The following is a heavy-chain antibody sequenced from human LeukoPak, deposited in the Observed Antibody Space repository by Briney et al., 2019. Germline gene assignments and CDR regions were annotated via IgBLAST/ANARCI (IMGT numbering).Heavy chain of an antibody. V-gene: IGHV3-23*01. CDR1: GFTFSSFA. D-gene: IGHD4-17*01. J-gene: IGHJ3*01. CDR3: GREPNGDYVGAFEF. CDR2: IRGGGAAT. Sequence: GGSLRLSCAASGFTFSSFAMTWVRQSPGKGLEWVSSIRGGGAATGYADSVRGRFTIFRDNSKNTLYLQMNSLRAEDSAVYFCGREPNGDYVGAFEFWGQGTLVTVSS.